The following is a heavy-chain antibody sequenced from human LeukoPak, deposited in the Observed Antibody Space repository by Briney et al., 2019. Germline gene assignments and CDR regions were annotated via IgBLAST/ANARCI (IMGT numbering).Heavy chain of an antibody. CDR3: ARERKITIFGVACNY. Sequence: GASVKVSCKASGYTFTGYYMHWVRQAPGQGLEWMGRINPNGGGTNFALKFQGRVTMTSDTSISTAYMELSRLRSDDAAVYYCARERKITIFGVACNYWGQGTLVTVSS. V-gene: IGHV1-2*06. CDR2: INPNGGGT. D-gene: IGHD3-3*01. CDR1: GYTFTGYY. J-gene: IGHJ4*02.